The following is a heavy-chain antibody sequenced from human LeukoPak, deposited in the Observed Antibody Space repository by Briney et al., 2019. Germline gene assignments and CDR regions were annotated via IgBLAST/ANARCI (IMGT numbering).Heavy chain of an antibody. CDR3: ARLLNWNYADAFDI. Sequence: GGSLRLSCAASGFTFSSYWMSWVRQAPGKGREWVANIKQDGSEKYYVDSVKGRFTISRDNAKNSLYLQMNSLRAEDTAVYYCARLLNWNYADAFDIWGQGTMVTVS. J-gene: IGHJ3*02. D-gene: IGHD1-7*01. CDR2: IKQDGSEK. CDR1: GFTFSSYW. V-gene: IGHV3-7*01.